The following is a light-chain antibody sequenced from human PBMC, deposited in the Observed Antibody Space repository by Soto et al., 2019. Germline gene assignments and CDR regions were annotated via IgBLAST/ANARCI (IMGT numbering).Light chain of an antibody. V-gene: IGLV2-18*02. CDR3: NSYTSSSTLV. Sequence: QSALTQPPSVSGSPGQSVTISCTGTSRDVGNYNRVSWYQQPPGTAPKLMIYEVSNRPSGVPDRFSGSKSGNTASLTISGLQAEDEADYYCNSYTSSSTLVFGGGTKLTVL. CDR2: EVS. CDR1: SRDVGNYNR. J-gene: IGLJ2*01.